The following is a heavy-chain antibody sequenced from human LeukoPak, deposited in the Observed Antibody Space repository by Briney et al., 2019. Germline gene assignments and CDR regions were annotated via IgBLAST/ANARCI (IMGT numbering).Heavy chain of an antibody. CDR1: RFTFSDYE. CDR3: ARGVGRAHYYYYMDV. CDR2: SDSRGSVI. V-gene: IGHV3-48*03. J-gene: IGHJ6*03. Sequence: GGSLRLSCAAFRFTFSDYEMNWVRQAPGKGLEWIPYSDSRGSVIHYADSVRGRFTISRDNAKNSVYLQMNSLRDDDTAIYYCARGVGRAHYYYYMDVCGKGATVTVSS. D-gene: IGHD1-26*01.